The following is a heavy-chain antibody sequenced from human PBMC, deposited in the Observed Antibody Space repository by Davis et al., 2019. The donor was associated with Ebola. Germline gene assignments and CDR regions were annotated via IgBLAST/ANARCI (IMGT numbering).Heavy chain of an antibody. D-gene: IGHD6-13*01. CDR3: ARGPTIAAAGDYFDY. CDR2: INHSGST. V-gene: IGHV4-34*01. J-gene: IGHJ4*02. Sequence: SETLSLTCAVYGGSFSGYYWSWIRQPPGKGLEWIGEINHSGSTNYNPSLKSRVTISVDTSKNQFSLKLSSVTAADTAVYYCARGPTIAAAGDYFDYWGQGTLVTVSS. CDR1: GGSFSGYY.